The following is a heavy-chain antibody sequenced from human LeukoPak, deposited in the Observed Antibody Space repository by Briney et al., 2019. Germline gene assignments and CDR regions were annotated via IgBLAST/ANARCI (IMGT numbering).Heavy chain of an antibody. Sequence: SETLSLTCAVYGGSFSGYYWSWIRQPPGKGLEWIGEINHSGSTNYNPSLKSRVTISVDTSKNQFSLKLSSVTAADTAVYYCAREGLGDILTGCPDAFDIWGQGTMVTVSS. CDR3: AREGLGDILTGCPDAFDI. D-gene: IGHD3-9*01. V-gene: IGHV4-34*01. J-gene: IGHJ3*02. CDR1: GGSFSGYY. CDR2: INHSGST.